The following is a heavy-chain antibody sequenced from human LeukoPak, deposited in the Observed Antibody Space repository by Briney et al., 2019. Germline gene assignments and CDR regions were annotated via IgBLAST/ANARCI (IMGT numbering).Heavy chain of an antibody. J-gene: IGHJ4*02. Sequence: SETLSLTCTVSGGSISSGSYYWSCIRQPAGKGLEWIGRIYTSGSTNYNPSLKSRVTISVDTSKNQFSLKLSSVTAADTAVYYCARDLSGGSYYWGQGTLVTVSS. CDR2: IYTSGST. CDR3: ARDLSGGSYY. V-gene: IGHV4-61*02. CDR1: GGSISSGSYY. D-gene: IGHD1-26*01.